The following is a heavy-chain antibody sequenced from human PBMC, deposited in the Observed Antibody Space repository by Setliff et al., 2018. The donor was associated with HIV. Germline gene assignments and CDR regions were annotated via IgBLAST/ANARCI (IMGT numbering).Heavy chain of an antibody. V-gene: IGHV3-9*03. CDR1: GFTFNTYA. CDR3: TKCDYQYNFWSGYFSA. Sequence: SLKISCAASGFTFNTYAVHWVRQVPGKGLEWVSGISWNGETKGYADSVKGRFAISRDNARNSLFLEMNNLRVEDMGLYYGTKCDYQYNFWSGYFSAWGQGALVTVSS. CDR2: ISWNGETK. D-gene: IGHD3-3*01. J-gene: IGHJ5*02.